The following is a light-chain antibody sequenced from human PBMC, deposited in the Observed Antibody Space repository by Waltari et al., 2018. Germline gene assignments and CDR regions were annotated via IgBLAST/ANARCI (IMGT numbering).Light chain of an antibody. CDR3: QQQYSFTLT. Sequence: DIVMTQSPDSLDVSLGEGATINCKSSHSVLYSSNNKNDLTLYQPNPGQPPKRLSDCASVRGSRFPDRFSGRESGTDFTLTISNLQAEDVAVYYCQQQYSFTLTFGGGTKVEIK. CDR1: HSVLYSSNNKND. V-gene: IGKV4-1*01. J-gene: IGKJ4*01. CDR2: CAS.